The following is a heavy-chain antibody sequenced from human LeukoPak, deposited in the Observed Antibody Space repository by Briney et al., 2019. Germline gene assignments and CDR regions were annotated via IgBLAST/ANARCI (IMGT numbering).Heavy chain of an antibody. D-gene: IGHD6-19*01. J-gene: IGHJ4*02. Sequence: GRSLRLSCAACGFTFSSYAMHWVRQAPGKGLEWVAVISYDGSNKYYADSVKGRFTISRDNSKNTLYLQMNSLRAEDTAVYYCARDIMSSGWYRETFDYWGQGTLVTVSS. CDR3: ARDIMSSGWYRETFDY. CDR1: GFTFSSYA. V-gene: IGHV3-30-3*01. CDR2: ISYDGSNK.